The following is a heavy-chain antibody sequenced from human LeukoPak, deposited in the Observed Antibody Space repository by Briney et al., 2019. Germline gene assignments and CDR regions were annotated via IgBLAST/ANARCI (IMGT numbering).Heavy chain of an antibody. J-gene: IGHJ4*02. CDR2: INPDSGDT. Sequence: GASVKVSCKASGYTFTGYYMHWVRQAPGQGLEWMGWINPDSGDTDFAQRFQGRVTMTRDTSISTAYMELRSLRSDDTAVYYCARAGGNIVVVPAAIGGDYWGQGTLVTVSS. CDR1: GYTFTGYY. CDR3: ARAGGNIVVVPAAIGGDY. V-gene: IGHV1-2*02. D-gene: IGHD2-2*01.